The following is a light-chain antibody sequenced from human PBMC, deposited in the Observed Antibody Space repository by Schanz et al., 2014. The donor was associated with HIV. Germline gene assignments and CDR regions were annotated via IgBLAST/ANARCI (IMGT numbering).Light chain of an antibody. CDR1: AFNIGHYS. CDR3: GTWDSGLSLVL. Sequence: QSVLTQPPSVSAAPGQRVTISCSGSAFNIGHYSVSWYQQFPGTVPKLLIYDNNERPSEIPDRFSGSKSGTSATLGITGLQTGDEADFYCGTWDSGLSLVLFGGGTKLTVL. J-gene: IGLJ2*01. V-gene: IGLV1-51*01. CDR2: DNN.